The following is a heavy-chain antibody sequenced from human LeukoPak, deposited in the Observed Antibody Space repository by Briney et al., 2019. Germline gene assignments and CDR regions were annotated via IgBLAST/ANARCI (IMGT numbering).Heavy chain of an antibody. CDR1: FTFSNYG. J-gene: IGHJ6*02. CDR2: ISYDGNNK. D-gene: IGHD3-9*01. CDR3: ARDRYFDWLYYYYGMDV. V-gene: IGHV3-30*19. Sequence: GGSLRLSCGFTFSNYGMHWVRQAPGKGLEWVAVISYDGNNKYYADSVKGRFTISRDNSKNTLYLQMNSLRAEDTAVYYCARDRYFDWLYYYYGMDVWGQGTTVTVSS.